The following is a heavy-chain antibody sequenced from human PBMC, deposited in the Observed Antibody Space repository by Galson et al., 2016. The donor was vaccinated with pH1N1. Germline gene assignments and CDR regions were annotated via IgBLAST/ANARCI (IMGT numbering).Heavy chain of an antibody. CDR2: IKQDGTEK. D-gene: IGHD4/OR15-4a*01. CDR3: VRAIGAKSAY. J-gene: IGHJ4*02. CDR1: GFSFSSYW. Sequence: SLRLSCAASGFSFSSYWMSWVRQAPGKGLEWMANIKQDGTEKYYVASVKGRFTISRDNAKNSLYLQMNSLRVEDTAVYYCVRAIGAKSAYWGQGTLVTVSS. V-gene: IGHV3-7*04.